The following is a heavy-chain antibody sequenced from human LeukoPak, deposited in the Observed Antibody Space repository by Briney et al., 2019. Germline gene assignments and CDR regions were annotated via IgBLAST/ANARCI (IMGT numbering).Heavy chain of an antibody. CDR2: IIPIFGTA. Sequence: SVKVSCKASGGTFSSYAISWVRQAPGQGLEWMGGIIPIFGTANYAQKFQGRVTITTDESTSTAYMELSSLRSEDTAVYYCARDQGSGSYYGKGAFDIWGQGTMVTASS. J-gene: IGHJ3*02. CDR1: GGTFSSYA. V-gene: IGHV1-69*05. CDR3: ARDQGSGSYYGKGAFDI. D-gene: IGHD1-26*01.